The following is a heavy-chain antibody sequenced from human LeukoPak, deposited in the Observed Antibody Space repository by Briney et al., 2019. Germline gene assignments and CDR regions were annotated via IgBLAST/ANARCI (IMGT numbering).Heavy chain of an antibody. J-gene: IGHJ3*02. Sequence: GTLTLTCAASGFTFDDYGLSWVRQAPGKGLEWVSGINRNGGSTGYADPVKGRFTIARDNATNYLYLQRNSLRAEDTSLYHCARRNDAFDICGQGTMVTVSS. V-gene: IGHV3-20*01. CDR3: ARRNDAFDI. CDR1: GFTFDDYG. CDR2: INRNGGST.